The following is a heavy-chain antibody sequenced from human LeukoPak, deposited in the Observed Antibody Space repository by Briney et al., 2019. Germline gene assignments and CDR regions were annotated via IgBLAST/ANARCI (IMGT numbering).Heavy chain of an antibody. CDR1: GYTFTSYD. Sequence: ASVKVSCKASGYTFTSYDINWVRQAPGQGLEWMGWISAYNGNTNYAQKLQGRVTMTTDTSTSTAYMELRSLRSDDTAVYYCARDGGSYYDSSGYRKQPFDYWGQGTLVTVSS. D-gene: IGHD3-22*01. CDR2: ISAYNGNT. J-gene: IGHJ4*02. CDR3: ARDGGSYYDSSGYRKQPFDY. V-gene: IGHV1-18*01.